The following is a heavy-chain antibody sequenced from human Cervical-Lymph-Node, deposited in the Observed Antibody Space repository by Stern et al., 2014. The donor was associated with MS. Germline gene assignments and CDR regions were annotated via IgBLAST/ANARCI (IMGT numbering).Heavy chain of an antibody. Sequence: QITLKESGPVLVKPTETLTLTCTVSGFSLSNARMGVSWIRQPPGKALEWLAPIFSNDEKSYSTSLKSRLTISKDPSKSQVVLTMTNMDPVDTATYYCARNHLFGIAAAGDDAFDIWGQGTMVTVSS. CDR1: GFSLSNARMG. D-gene: IGHD6-13*01. CDR3: ARNHLFGIAAAGDDAFDI. J-gene: IGHJ3*02. CDR2: IFSNDEK. V-gene: IGHV2-26*01.